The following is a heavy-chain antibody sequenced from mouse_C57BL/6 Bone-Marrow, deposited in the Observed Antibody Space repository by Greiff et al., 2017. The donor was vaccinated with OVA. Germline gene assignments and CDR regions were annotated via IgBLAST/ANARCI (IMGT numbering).Heavy chain of an antibody. D-gene: IGHD1-1*01. CDR3: ARGITTVVPYFDY. V-gene: IGHV1-50*01. CDR1: GYTFTSYW. CDR2: IDPSDSYT. Sequence: QVQLQQPGAELVKPGASVKLSCKASGYTFTSYWMQWVKQRPGQGLEWIGEIDPSDSYTNYNQKFKGKATLTVDTSSSTAYMQLSSLTSEDSAVYYCARGITTVVPYFDYWGQGTTLTVSS. J-gene: IGHJ2*01.